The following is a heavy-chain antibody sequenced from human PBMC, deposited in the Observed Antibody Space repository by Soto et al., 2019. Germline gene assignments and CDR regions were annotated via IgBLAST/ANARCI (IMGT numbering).Heavy chain of an antibody. CDR1: GGTFSSYT. J-gene: IGHJ4*02. CDR2: IIPILGIA. V-gene: IGHV1-69*02. CDR3: ARGTMVRGVTIDY. Sequence: QVQLVQSGAEVKQPGSSVKVSCKASGGTFSSYTISRVRQAPGQGLEWMGRIIPILGIANYAQKFQGRVTITADKSTSTAYMELSSLRSEDTAVYYCARGTMVRGVTIDYWGQGTLVTVSS. D-gene: IGHD3-10*01.